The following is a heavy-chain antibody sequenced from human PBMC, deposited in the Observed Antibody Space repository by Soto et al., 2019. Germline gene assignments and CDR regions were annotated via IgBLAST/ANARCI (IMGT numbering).Heavy chain of an antibody. V-gene: IGHV1-69*06. Sequence: SVKVSCKASEDTFRNYAISWVRQAPGQGLEWMGGIIPIFGTANYAQKFQGRVTITADTSANTVYLELSSLRAEDTAVYYCARDIGHYDILTGYYPRPQGIDYWGQGTLVTVSS. D-gene: IGHD3-9*01. CDR3: ARDIGHYDILTGYYPRPQGIDY. CDR1: EDTFRNYA. CDR2: IIPIFGTA. J-gene: IGHJ4*02.